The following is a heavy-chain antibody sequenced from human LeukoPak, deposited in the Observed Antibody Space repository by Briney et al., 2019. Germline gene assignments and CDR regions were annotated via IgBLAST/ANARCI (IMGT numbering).Heavy chain of an antibody. CDR2: ISGSGGST. CDR1: GFTSSSYA. J-gene: IGHJ4*02. CDR3: AKGDDFWSGYYSFDY. Sequence: GGSLRLSCAASGFTSSSYAMSWVRQAPGKGLEWVSAISGSGGSTYYADSVKGRFTISRDNSKNTLYLQMNSLRAEDTAVYYCAKGDDFWSGYYSFDYWGQGTLVTVSS. D-gene: IGHD3-3*01. V-gene: IGHV3-23*01.